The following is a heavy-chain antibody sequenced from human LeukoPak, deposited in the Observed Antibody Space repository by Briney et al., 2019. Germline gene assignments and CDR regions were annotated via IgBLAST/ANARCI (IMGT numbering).Heavy chain of an antibody. J-gene: IGHJ6*02. D-gene: IGHD2-8*01. V-gene: IGHV4-61*01. Sequence: PSETLSLTCTVSGGSVSSSSYYWSWIRQPPGKGLEWIGYIYYSGSTNYNPSLESRVTISVDTSKNQFSLKLSSVTAADTAVYYCARDSPGMVYGDYYYYYGMDVWGQGTTVTVSS. CDR3: ARDSPGMVYGDYYYYYGMDV. CDR2: IYYSGST. CDR1: GGSVSSSSYY.